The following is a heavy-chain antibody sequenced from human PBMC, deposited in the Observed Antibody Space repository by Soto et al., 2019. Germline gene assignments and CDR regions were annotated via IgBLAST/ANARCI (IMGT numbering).Heavy chain of an antibody. CDR3: ARDGGGPAGLRKWFDP. D-gene: IGHD5-12*01. CDR1: GGSISSSSYY. V-gene: IGHV4-39*02. J-gene: IGHJ5*02. Sequence: SETLSLTCTVSGGSISSSSYYWGWIRQPPGKGLEWIGSIYYSGSTYYNPSLKSRVTIYVDTSKNQFSLKLSSVPAADTAVYYCARDGGGPAGLRKWFDPLGQGTLVTVFS. CDR2: IYYSGST.